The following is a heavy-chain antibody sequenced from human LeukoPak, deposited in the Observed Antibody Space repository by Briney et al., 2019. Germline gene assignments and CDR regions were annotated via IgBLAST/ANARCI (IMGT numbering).Heavy chain of an antibody. D-gene: IGHD5-24*01. CDR2: LYYSGST. V-gene: IGHV4-59*08. CDR3: VRSNGRDGYNFGY. CDR1: GGSINSYY. J-gene: IGHJ4*02. Sequence: SETLSLTCIVSGGSINSYYWSWIRQFPGKGLEWIGYLYYSGSTNYNPSLKSRVTISVDTSKSQFSLKLSSVTAADTAVYFCVRSNGRDGYNFGYWGQGTLVTVSS.